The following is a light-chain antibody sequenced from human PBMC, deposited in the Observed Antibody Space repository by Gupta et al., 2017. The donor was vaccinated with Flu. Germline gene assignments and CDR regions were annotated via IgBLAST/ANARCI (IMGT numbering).Light chain of an antibody. CDR2: GAS. V-gene: IGKV3-15*01. J-gene: IGKJ2*01. CDR3: QQYNNWRPYT. Sequence: ERATLSSRASRSVSSNLPCYQQIPGQAPRLLIYGASTSATGIPARFNGSGSGTGITLTSIRLQSEDCAVCSCQQYNNWRPYTFGQGTKLE. CDR1: RSVSSN.